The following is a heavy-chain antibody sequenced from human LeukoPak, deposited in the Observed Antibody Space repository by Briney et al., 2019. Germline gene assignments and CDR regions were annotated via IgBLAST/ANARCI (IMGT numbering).Heavy chain of an antibody. D-gene: IGHD3-3*01. Sequence: PGGSLRLSCTASGFTFGDYAMSWVRQAPGKGLEWVGFIRSKAYGGTTEYAASVKGRFTISRDDSKSIDYLQMNSLKTEDTAVYYCTRDPPYYDFWSGYYNYWGQGTLVTVSS. V-gene: IGHV3-49*04. CDR1: GFTFGDYA. CDR2: IRSKAYGGTT. CDR3: TRDPPYYDFWSGYYNY. J-gene: IGHJ4*02.